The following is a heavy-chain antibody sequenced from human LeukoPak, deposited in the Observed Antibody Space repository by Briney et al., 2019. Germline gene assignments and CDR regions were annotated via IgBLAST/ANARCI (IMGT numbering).Heavy chain of an antibody. CDR2: IYSSGST. CDR3: AKSGGYGLIDY. J-gene: IGHJ4*02. CDR1: GASVSGSPYY. D-gene: IGHD1-26*01. Sequence: SETLSLTCTVSGASVSGSPYYWGWIRQPPGKGLEWIGSIYSSGSTYYNASLQSRVTISIETSKNQISLRLNPVTAADTAIYYCAKSGGYGLIDYWGQGTLVTVSS. V-gene: IGHV4-39*01.